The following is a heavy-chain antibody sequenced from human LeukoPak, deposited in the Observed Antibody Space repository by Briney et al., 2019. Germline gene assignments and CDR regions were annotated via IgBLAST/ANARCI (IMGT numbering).Heavy chain of an antibody. CDR1: GYTFTSYG. CDR3: ARGGYYGSGSFPDY. CDR2: ISAYNGNT. D-gene: IGHD3-10*01. Sequence: ASVKVSCKASGYTFTSYGINWVRQAPGQGLEWMGWISAYNGNTNYAQNLQDRVTLTTDTSTNTAYVEMRSLRSDDTAVFYCARGGYYGSGSFPDYWGQGTLVTVSS. J-gene: IGHJ4*02. V-gene: IGHV1-18*01.